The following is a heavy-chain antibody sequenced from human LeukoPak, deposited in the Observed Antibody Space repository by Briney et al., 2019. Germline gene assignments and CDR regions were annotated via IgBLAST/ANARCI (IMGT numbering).Heavy chain of an antibody. Sequence: PGGSLRLSCAASGFTFTDYYMSWIRQAPGKGLEWVSYISSSSSYIYYADSVKGRFTISRDNAKNSLYLQMNSLRVEDTAVYYCARGPYQLPPLYFDYWGQGTLVTVSS. CDR2: ISSSSSYI. CDR1: GFTFTDYY. V-gene: IGHV3-11*06. D-gene: IGHD2-2*01. J-gene: IGHJ4*02. CDR3: ARGPYQLPPLYFDY.